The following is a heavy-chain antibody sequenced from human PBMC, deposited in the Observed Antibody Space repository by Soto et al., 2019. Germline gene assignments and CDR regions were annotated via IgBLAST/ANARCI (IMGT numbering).Heavy chain of an antibody. CDR1: GYTFTTYG. Sequence: QVHLVQSGAEVKKPGASVKVSCKGSGYTFTTYGITWVRQAPGQGLEWMGWISAQNGNTKYARNLQGRVTVTRDTSTSTAYMELRSLRSDDTAVYYCARGRYGDYWGQGALVTVSS. CDR3: ARGRYGDY. CDR2: ISAQNGNT. D-gene: IGHD1-1*01. V-gene: IGHV1-18*01. J-gene: IGHJ4*02.